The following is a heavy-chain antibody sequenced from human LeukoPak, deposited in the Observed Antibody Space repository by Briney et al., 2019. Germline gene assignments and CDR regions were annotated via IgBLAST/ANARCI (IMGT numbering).Heavy chain of an antibody. V-gene: IGHV1-18*01. D-gene: IGHD7-27*01. CDR1: GYTFTSYG. CDR2: ISAYNGNT. J-gene: IGHJ3*02. Sequence: ASVKVSCKASGYTFTSYGISWVRQAPGQGLEWMGWISAYNGNTSYAQKLQGRVTMTTDTSTSTPYMELRSLRSDDTAVYYCARIRANWAAFDIWGQGTMVTVSS. CDR3: ARIRANWAAFDI.